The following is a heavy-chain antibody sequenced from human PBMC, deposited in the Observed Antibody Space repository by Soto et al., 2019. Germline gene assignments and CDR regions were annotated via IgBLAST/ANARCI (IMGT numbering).Heavy chain of an antibody. CDR3: ARDWSGYCSGGSCYSGAFDI. J-gene: IGHJ3*02. CDR1: GFTFSSYS. V-gene: IGHV3-21*01. CDR2: ISSSSSYI. Sequence: EVQLVESGGGLVKPGGSLRLSCAASGFTFSSYSMNWVRRAPGKGLEWVSSISSSSSYIYYADSMKGRFTISRDNAKNSLYLQMNSLRAEDTAVYYCARDWSGYCSGGSCYSGAFDIWGQGTMDTVSS. D-gene: IGHD2-15*01.